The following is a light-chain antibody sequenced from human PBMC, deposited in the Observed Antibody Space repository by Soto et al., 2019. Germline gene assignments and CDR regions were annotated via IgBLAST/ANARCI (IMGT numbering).Light chain of an antibody. J-gene: IGKJ5*01. CDR1: QSIHTS. Sequence: VLTQSPATLSLSPGERATLSCRASQSIHTSLAWYQQKSGKPPRLVIYDSTLRANGGPDRFGGSRSGTEFTLTINSLEPEDFAVYYCQQRNGWPPITFGQGTRLE. CDR3: QQRNGWPPIT. CDR2: DST. V-gene: IGKV3-11*01.